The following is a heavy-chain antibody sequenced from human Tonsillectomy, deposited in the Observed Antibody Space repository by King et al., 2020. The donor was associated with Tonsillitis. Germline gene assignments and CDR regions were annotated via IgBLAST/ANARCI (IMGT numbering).Heavy chain of an antibody. V-gene: IGHV4-38-2*01. CDR1: GYSISSGYY. J-gene: IGHJ3*01. Sequence: QLQESGPGLVKPSETLSLTCDVSGYSISSGYYWGWIRQPPGKGLEYIGNMFHTGSSSFNPSLKSRVTISVDRSKNQFSLRLSSVTASDTAVYYCVRTSRDYGGNTNSFDFWGQGTIVTVSS. CDR2: MFHTGSS. D-gene: IGHD4-23*01. CDR3: VRTSRDYGGNTNSFDF.